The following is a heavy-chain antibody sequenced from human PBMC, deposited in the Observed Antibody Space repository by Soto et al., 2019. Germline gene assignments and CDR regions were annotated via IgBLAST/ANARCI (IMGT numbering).Heavy chain of an antibody. J-gene: IGHJ6*02. V-gene: IGHV3-30-3*01. D-gene: IGHD1-1*01. CDR1: GFTFSSYA. Sequence: GGSLRLSCAASGFTFSSYAMHWVRQAPGKGLEWVAVISYDGSNKYYADSVKGRFTISRDNSKNTLYLQMNSLRAEDTAVYYCARAGTGKDYYYGMDVWGQGTTVTVSS. CDR2: ISYDGSNK. CDR3: ARAGTGKDYYYGMDV.